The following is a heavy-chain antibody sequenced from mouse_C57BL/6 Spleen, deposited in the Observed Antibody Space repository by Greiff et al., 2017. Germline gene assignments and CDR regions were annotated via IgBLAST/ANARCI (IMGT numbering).Heavy chain of an antibody. Sequence: QVQLQQSGAELVRPGSSVKLSCKASGYTFTSYCMHWVKQRPIQGLEWIGNFDPSDSETHYNQKFKNKATLTEDKSSSTVYMQLSSLTSEDYAVYYCARYHYGYWYFDDWGTGTTVTVSS. D-gene: IGHD1-1*02. CDR3: ARYHYGYWYFDD. CDR1: GYTFTSYC. CDR2: FDPSDSET. V-gene: IGHV1-52*01. J-gene: IGHJ1*03.